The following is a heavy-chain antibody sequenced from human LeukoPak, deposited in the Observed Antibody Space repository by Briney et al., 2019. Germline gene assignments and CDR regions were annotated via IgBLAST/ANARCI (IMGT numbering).Heavy chain of an antibody. J-gene: IGHJ2*01. V-gene: IGHV4-59*01. D-gene: IGHD6-13*01. CDR3: ARSESSSWPYWYFDL. CDR2: IYYSGST. Sequence: SETLSLTCTVSGGSISSYYWSWIRRPPGKGLEWIGYIYYSGSTNYNPSLKSRVTISVDTSKNQFSLKLSSVAAADTAVYYCARSESSSWPYWYFDLWGRGTLVTVSS. CDR1: GGSISSYY.